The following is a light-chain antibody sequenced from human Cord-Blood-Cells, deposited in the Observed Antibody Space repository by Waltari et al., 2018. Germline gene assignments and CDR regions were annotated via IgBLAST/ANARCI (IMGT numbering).Light chain of an antibody. CDR3: RQSYSTPYT. CDR1: QSISSY. CDR2: AAS. J-gene: IGKJ2*01. V-gene: IGKV1-39*01. Sequence: DIQMTQSPSSLSASVGDIVTITCRASQSISSYLNRYQQKPGKAPKHLIYAASSLQSGVPSRFSGSGSGTHFTLTISSLQPADFATYYCRQSYSTPYTSGQATKLEI.